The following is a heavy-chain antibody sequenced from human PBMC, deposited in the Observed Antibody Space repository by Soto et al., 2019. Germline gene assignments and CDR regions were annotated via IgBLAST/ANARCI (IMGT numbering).Heavy chain of an antibody. CDR2: VYHSGST. V-gene: IGHV4-4*02. D-gene: IGHD6-19*01. J-gene: IGHJ4*02. Sequence: QVQLQELGPGLVKPSGTLSLTCAVSGASINTNWWSWVRQPPGKGLEWIGEVYHSGSTNYNPSLMGRVTILLDKSSNQLSLQLSSVTAADTAVYYCARHIAVAGTRGFDYWGQGTLVTVSS. CDR1: GASINTNW. CDR3: ARHIAVAGTRGFDY.